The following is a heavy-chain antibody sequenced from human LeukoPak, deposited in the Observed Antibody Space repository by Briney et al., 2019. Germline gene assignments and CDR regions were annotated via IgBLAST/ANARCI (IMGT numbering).Heavy chain of an antibody. J-gene: IGHJ4*02. Sequence: SETLSLTCAVYGGSFSGYYWSWIRQPPGKGLEWIGEISHSGSTYYNPSLKSRVTISVDTSKNQFSLKLSSVTAADTAVYYCARHRGYYGSGSKVDYWGQGTLVTVSS. CDR2: ISHSGST. CDR1: GGSFSGYY. V-gene: IGHV4-34*01. CDR3: ARHRGYYGSGSKVDY. D-gene: IGHD3-10*01.